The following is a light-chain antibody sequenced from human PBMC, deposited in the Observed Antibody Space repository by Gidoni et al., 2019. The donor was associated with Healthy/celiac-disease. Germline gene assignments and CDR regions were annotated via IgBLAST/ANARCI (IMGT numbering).Light chain of an antibody. CDR3: QQYNNWPLYT. CDR2: GAS. Sequence: EIVMTQSPATLSVSPGERATLSCRASQRVSSNLAWYQQKPGQAPRLLIYGASTRDTGIPARFSGSGSGTEFTLTISSLQSEDFAVYYCQQYNNWPLYTFGQGTKLEIK. V-gene: IGKV3-15*01. J-gene: IGKJ2*01. CDR1: QRVSSN.